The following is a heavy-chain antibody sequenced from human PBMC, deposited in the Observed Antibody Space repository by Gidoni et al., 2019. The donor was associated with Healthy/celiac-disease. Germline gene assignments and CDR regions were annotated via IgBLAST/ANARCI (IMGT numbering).Heavy chain of an antibody. D-gene: IGHD2-15*01. CDR3: AKGGARYCSGGSCYGGMDV. J-gene: IGHJ6*02. V-gene: IGHV3-30*18. CDR1: GFTFSSYG. Sequence: QVQLVVSGGGVVQPGRSLRLSCAASGFTFSSYGLHWVRQAPGKGLVWVAVISYDGSNKYYADSVKGRFTISRDNSKNTLYLQMNSLRAEDTAVYYCAKGGARYCSGGSCYGGMDVWGQGTTVTVSS. CDR2: ISYDGSNK.